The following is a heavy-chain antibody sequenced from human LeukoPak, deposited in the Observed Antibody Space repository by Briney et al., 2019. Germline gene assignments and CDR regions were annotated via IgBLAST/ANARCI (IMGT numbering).Heavy chain of an antibody. V-gene: IGHV1-69*05. CDR3: AREFQNRGYYDSSGPAY. Sequence: SVKVSCKASGGTFISYAISWVRQAPGQGLEWMGGIIPIFGTANYAQKFQGRVTITTDESTSTAYMELSRLRSEDTAVYYCAREFQNRGYYDSSGPAYWGQGTLVTVSS. D-gene: IGHD3-22*01. J-gene: IGHJ4*02. CDR1: GGTFISYA. CDR2: IIPIFGTA.